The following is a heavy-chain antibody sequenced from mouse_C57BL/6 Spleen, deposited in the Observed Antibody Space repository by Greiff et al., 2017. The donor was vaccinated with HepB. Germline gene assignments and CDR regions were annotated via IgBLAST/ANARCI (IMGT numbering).Heavy chain of an antibody. V-gene: IGHV5-17*01. Sequence: EVKLVESGGGLVKPGGSLKLSCAASGFTFSDYGMHWVRQAPEKGLEWVAYISSGSSTIYYADTVKGRFTISRDNAKNTLFLQMTSLRSEDTAMYYCARDHYYGSSYEYFDVWGTGTTVTVSS. CDR3: ARDHYYGSSYEYFDV. CDR2: ISSGSSTI. J-gene: IGHJ1*03. D-gene: IGHD1-1*01. CDR1: GFTFSDYG.